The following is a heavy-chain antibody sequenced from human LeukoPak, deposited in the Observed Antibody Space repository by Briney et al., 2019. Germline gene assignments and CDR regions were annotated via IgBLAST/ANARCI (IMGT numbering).Heavy chain of an antibody. CDR3: AKGGTTFDF. Sequence: PGGSLRLSCAASGFTFSSYEMNWVRQAPGKGLEWVANIKYDGSEKYYVDSVKGRFTISRDNAKNSLYLQMNSLRAEDTALYYCAKGGTTFDFWGQGTLVTVSS. D-gene: IGHD2/OR15-2a*01. CDR2: IKYDGSEK. CDR1: GFTFSSYE. V-gene: IGHV3-7*01. J-gene: IGHJ4*02.